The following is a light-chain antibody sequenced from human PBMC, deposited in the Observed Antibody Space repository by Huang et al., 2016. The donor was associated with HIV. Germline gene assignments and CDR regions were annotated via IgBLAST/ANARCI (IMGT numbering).Light chain of an antibody. CDR3: QQYNDWPPWT. V-gene: IGKV3-15*01. Sequence: EIVMTQSPATLYVSPGERATLSCRASQSVSSNLAWYQQKFGQAPRLLIYGASTRATGSPGRFSGSGSGTEFTLTISSLQSEDFALYYCQQYNDWPPWTFGQGTKVEIK. CDR2: GAS. CDR1: QSVSSN. J-gene: IGKJ1*01.